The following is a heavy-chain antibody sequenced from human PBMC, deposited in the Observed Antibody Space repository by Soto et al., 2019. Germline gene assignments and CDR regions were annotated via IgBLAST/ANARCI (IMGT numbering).Heavy chain of an antibody. CDR3: ARVLTGSWNWCDP. CDR1: GFTFSSYW. J-gene: IGHJ5*02. D-gene: IGHD6-13*01. V-gene: IGHV3-74*01. CDR2: INRDGSRT. Sequence: EVQLVESGGGLVQPGESLRLSCAASGFTFSSYWMHWVRQAPGKGLVWVSRINRDGSRTNYADSVKGRFTVSRDNAKNTQYLQMNSLRAEDTAVYYCARVLTGSWNWCDPWGQGTLVTVSS.